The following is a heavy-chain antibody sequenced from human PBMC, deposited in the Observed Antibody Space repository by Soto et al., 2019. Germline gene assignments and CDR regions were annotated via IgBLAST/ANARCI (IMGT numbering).Heavy chain of an antibody. V-gene: IGHV2-5*01. Sequence: QITLKESGPPLVKPTQTLTLTCTFSGFSLTTSGVGVGWIRQPPGKAPEWLALIYWNDDNRYSPSLKSRLTITKDTSKNQVVLTMTNMDSVDTGTYYCAHRGGFGELKYWGQGTLVTVSS. D-gene: IGHD3-10*01. CDR3: AHRGGFGELKY. CDR1: GFSLTTSGVG. J-gene: IGHJ4*02. CDR2: IYWNDDN.